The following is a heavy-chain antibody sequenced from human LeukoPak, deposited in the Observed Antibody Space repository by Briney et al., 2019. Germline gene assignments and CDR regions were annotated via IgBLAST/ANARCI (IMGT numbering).Heavy chain of an antibody. CDR2: INPSGGST. D-gene: IGHD4-11*01. J-gene: IGHJ4*02. Sequence: GASVKVSCKASGYTFTSYYMHWVRQAPGQGLEWMGIINPSGGSTSYAQKLQGRVTMTTDTSTSTAYMELRSLRSDDTAVYYCARAPDHDYSNSWGQGTLVTVSS. V-gene: IGHV1-46*01. CDR1: GYTFTSYY. CDR3: ARAPDHDYSNS.